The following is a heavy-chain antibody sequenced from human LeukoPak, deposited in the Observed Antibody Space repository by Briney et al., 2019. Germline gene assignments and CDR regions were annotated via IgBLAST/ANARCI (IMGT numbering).Heavy chain of an antibody. V-gene: IGHV3-7*01. D-gene: IGHD3-16*01. Sequence: GGSLRLSCAASGFTVSGNYMSWVRQAPGKGREGVANMKGDGSEIHYVDSVKGRFTISRDNARNSLFLQMNGLRPEDTAVYYCARPAYTAAYDLWGQGTMVTVSS. CDR3: ARPAYTAAYDL. CDR1: GFTVSGNY. J-gene: IGHJ3*01. CDR2: MKGDGSEI.